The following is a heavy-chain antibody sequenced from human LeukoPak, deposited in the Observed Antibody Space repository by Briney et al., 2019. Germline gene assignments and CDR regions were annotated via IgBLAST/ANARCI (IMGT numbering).Heavy chain of an antibody. Sequence: QPGGSLRLSCAASGFTFSSYAMHWVRQAPGKGLEWVSGISWNSGSIGYADSVKGRFTISRDNAKNSLYLQMNSLRAEDMALYYCAKDMSRTLGYFDYWGQGTLVTVSS. V-gene: IGHV3-9*03. J-gene: IGHJ4*02. CDR1: GFTFSSYA. CDR3: AKDMSRTLGYFDY. D-gene: IGHD2-2*01. CDR2: ISWNSGSI.